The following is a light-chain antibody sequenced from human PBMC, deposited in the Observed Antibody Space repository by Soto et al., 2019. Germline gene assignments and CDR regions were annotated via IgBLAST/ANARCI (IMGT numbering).Light chain of an antibody. CDR2: YDS. CDR1: NIGSKS. V-gene: IGLV3-21*04. CDR3: QVWDSSSDHLV. J-gene: IGLJ2*01. Sequence: SYELTQPPSVSVAPGKTARITCGGNNIGSKSVHWYQQKPGQAPVLVIYYDSDRPSVIPERFSGSNSGNTATLTISRVEAGDEADYYCQVWDSSSDHLVFGGGTKLTVL.